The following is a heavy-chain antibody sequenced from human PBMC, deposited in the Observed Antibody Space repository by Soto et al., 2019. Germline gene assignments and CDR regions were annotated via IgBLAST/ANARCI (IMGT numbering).Heavy chain of an antibody. CDR3: ATSQKGYNWNYFDH. CDR1: GFTFSSYG. Sequence: LRLSCAASGFTFSSYGMHWVRQAPGKGLEWVAVISYDGSNKYYADSVKGRFTISRDNSKNTLYLQMNSLRAEDTAVYYCATSQKGYNWNYFDHWGQGALVTVSS. CDR2: ISYDGSNK. D-gene: IGHD1-20*01. V-gene: IGHV3-30*03. J-gene: IGHJ4*02.